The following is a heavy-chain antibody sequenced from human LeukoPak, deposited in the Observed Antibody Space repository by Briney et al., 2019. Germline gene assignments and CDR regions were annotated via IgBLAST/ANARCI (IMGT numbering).Heavy chain of an antibody. CDR2: ISYDGSNK. CDR1: GFTFYDYG. J-gene: IGHJ6*03. Sequence: GGSLRLSCAASGFTFYDYGMTWVRQAPGRGLEWVAVISYDGSNKYYADSVKGRFTISRDNSKNTLYLQMNSLRAEDTAVYYCAKDKGGNVYYYMDVWGKGTTVTVSS. CDR3: AKDKGGNVYYYMDV. V-gene: IGHV3-30*18. D-gene: IGHD4-23*01.